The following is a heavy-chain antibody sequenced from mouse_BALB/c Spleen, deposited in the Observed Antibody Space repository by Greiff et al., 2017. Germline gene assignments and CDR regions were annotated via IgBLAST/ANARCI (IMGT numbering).Heavy chain of an antibody. Sequence: EVQLVESGGGLVQPGGSRKLSCAASGFTFSSFGMHWVRQAPEKGLEWVAYISSGSSTIYYADTVKGRFTISRDNPKNTLFLQMTSLRSEDTAMYYCARWGSHGGFAYWGQGTLVTVSA. V-gene: IGHV5-17*02. CDR3: ARWGSHGGFAY. J-gene: IGHJ3*01. CDR2: ISSGSSTI. CDR1: GFTFSSFG.